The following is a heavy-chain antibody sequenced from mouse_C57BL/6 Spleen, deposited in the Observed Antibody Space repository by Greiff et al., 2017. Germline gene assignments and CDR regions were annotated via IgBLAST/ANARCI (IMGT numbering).Heavy chain of an antibody. V-gene: IGHV1-64*01. CDR2: IHPNSGST. D-gene: IGHD1-1*01. CDR1: GYTFTSYW. Sequence: QVQLQQPGAELVKPGASVKLSCKASGYTFTSYWMHWVKQRPGQGLEWIGMIHPNSGSTNYNEKFKSKATLTVDKSSSTAYLQLSSLTSEDSAVYYCARGGTTVGYFDYWGQGTTLTVSS. CDR3: ARGGTTVGYFDY. J-gene: IGHJ2*01.